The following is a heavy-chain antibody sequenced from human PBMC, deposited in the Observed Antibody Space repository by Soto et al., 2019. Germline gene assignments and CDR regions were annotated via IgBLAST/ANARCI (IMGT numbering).Heavy chain of an antibody. CDR3: AREMATSRHPFDY. V-gene: IGHV3-30-3*01. CDR2: ISYDGSNK. Sequence: GGSLRLSCAASGFTFSSYAMHWVRQAPGKGLEWVAVISYDGSNKYYADSVKGRFTISRDNSKNTLYLQMNSLRAEDTAVYYCAREMATSRHPFDYWGQGTLVTVSS. D-gene: IGHD5-12*01. J-gene: IGHJ4*02. CDR1: GFTFSSYA.